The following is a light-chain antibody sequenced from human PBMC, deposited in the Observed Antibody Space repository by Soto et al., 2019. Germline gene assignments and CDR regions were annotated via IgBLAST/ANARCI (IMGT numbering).Light chain of an antibody. V-gene: IGLV2-8*01. CDR3: SSYTGGNPSDV. Sequence: QSVLTQPPSASGSPGQSVTISCTGTSSDVGGYDYVSWYQQHPGKAPKLMIYEVTIRPSGVSDPFSGSKSGNTASLAVSGLQAEDEADYYCSSYTGGNPSDVFGTGTTVT. J-gene: IGLJ1*01. CDR2: EVT. CDR1: SSDVGGYDY.